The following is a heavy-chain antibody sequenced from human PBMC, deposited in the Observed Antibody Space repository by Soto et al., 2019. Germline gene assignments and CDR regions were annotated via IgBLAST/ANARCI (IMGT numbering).Heavy chain of an antibody. D-gene: IGHD2-21*02. CDR3: TRDGVVVVTAIIY. J-gene: IGHJ4*02. CDR2: ISGSGSGDGT. V-gene: IGHV3-23*01. Sequence: GGSLRLSCAASGFGFSNYAMNWVRQAPGKGLEWVSAISGSGSGDGTYYADSVKGRFTISRDNSKNTLYLQMNSLKTEDTAVYYCTRDGVVVVTAIIYWGQGTLVTVSS. CDR1: GFGFSNYA.